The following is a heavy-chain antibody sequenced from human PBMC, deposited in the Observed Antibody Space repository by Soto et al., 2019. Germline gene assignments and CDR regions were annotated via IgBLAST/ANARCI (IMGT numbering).Heavy chain of an antibody. V-gene: IGHV3-30*03. Sequence: LCCAGSGCPFSFYGIHWVYQAPGKSLEWVAVISNDGGKQYYAASVKGRFTISRDNSKNILYLQMNNLRAEDTVVYYCADPVSYDLDVWGQGTTVPVSS. CDR1: GCPFSFYG. CDR2: ISNDGGKQ. CDR3: ADPVSYDLDV. J-gene: IGHJ6*02.